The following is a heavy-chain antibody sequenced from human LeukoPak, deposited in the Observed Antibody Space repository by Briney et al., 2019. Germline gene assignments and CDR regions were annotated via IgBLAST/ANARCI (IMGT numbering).Heavy chain of an antibody. J-gene: IGHJ4*02. Sequence: PGGSLRLSCAASGFTFSDYYMDWVRQAPGKGLEWVGRIRNKANSYTTEYAASVKGRFTISRDDSKNTLYLQMNSLKTEDTAVYYCTTHIVVVPAAMRWGQGTLVTVSS. D-gene: IGHD2-2*01. CDR3: TTHIVVVPAAMR. CDR1: GFTFSDYY. CDR2: IRNKANSYTT. V-gene: IGHV3-72*01.